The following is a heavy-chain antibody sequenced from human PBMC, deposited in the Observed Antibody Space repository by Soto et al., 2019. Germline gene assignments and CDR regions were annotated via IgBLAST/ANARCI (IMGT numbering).Heavy chain of an antibody. V-gene: IGHV3-30-3*01. J-gene: IGHJ5*02. D-gene: IGHD3-10*01. CDR2: ISYDGSNK. CDR1: GFTFSSYA. Sequence: QVRLVESGGGVVQPGRSLRLSCAASGFTFSSYAMHWVRQAPGKGLEWVAVISYDGSNKYYADSVKGRFTISRDNSKNTLYLQMNSLRAEDTAVYYCASLGNTYYYGSGSFRNWFDPWGQGTLVTVSS. CDR3: ASLGNTYYYGSGSFRNWFDP.